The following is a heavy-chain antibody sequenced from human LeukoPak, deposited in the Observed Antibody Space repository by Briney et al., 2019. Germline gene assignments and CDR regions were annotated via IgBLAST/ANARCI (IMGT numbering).Heavy chain of an antibody. D-gene: IGHD6-19*01. Sequence: GGSLRLSCAASGFTFDDYAMHWVRQAPGKGLEWVSGISWNSGSIGYADSVKGRFTISRDNAKNSLYLQMNSLRAEDTAVYYCARDLVAVAGTGMDVWGQGTTVTVSS. CDR3: ARDLVAVAGTGMDV. CDR2: ISWNSGSI. CDR1: GFTFDDYA. J-gene: IGHJ6*02. V-gene: IGHV3-9*01.